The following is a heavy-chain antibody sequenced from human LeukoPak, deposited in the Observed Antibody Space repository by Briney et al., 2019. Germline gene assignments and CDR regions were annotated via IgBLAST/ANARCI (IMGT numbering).Heavy chain of an antibody. CDR1: GESFSGYS. Sequence: PSETLSLTCVVYGESFSGYSWSWIRQPPGKGLEWIGEINQRRNTNYNPSLKSRVTISIDTSKNQFSLKLSSVTTADTAVYYCARHGWHAWYFDLWGRGTLVTVSS. V-gene: IGHV4-34*01. J-gene: IGHJ2*01. CDR3: ARHGWHAWYFDL. D-gene: IGHD6-19*01. CDR2: INQRRNT.